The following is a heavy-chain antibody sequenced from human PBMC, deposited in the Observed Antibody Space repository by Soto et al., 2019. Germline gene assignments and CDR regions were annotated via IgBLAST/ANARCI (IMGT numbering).Heavy chain of an antibody. Sequence: QVQLMQSGAEVKKPGSSVKVSCKASGGTFSSYTISWVRQAPGQGLEWMGRIIPILGIANYAQKFQGRVTITADKSTSTAYMELSSLRTEDTAVYYCASGVVVAATHYYYYTDVWGKGTTVTVSS. CDR3: ASGVVVAATHYYYYTDV. CDR1: GGTFSSYT. V-gene: IGHV1-69*02. D-gene: IGHD2-15*01. CDR2: IIPILGIA. J-gene: IGHJ6*03.